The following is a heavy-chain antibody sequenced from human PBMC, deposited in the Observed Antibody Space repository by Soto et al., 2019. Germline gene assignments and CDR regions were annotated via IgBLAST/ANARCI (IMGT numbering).Heavy chain of an antibody. V-gene: IGHV3-23*01. Sequence: EVQLLESGGGLVQPGGSLRLSCAASGFTFSSYAMSWVRQAPGKGLEWVSAISGSGGSTYYADSVKGRFTISRETSKNTLYRQMNSRRAEDTAVYYCANEPLNTVTTHPPVVDYWGQGTLVTVSS. CDR1: GFTFSSYA. J-gene: IGHJ4*02. D-gene: IGHD4-4*01. CDR3: ANEPLNTVTTHPPVVDY. CDR2: ISGSGGST.